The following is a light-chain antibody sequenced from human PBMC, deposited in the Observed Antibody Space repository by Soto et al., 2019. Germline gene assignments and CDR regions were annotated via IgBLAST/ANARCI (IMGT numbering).Light chain of an antibody. CDR1: ALPKQY. V-gene: IGLV3-25*03. CDR2: KDS. CDR3: QSADSSGTYYV. Sequence: SYELTQPPSVSVSPGQTARITCSGDALPKQYAYWYQQKPGQAPVLVIYKDSERRSGISERFSGSSSGTTVTLTISGVQAEDEADYYCQSADSSGTYYVFGTGTKLTVL. J-gene: IGLJ1*01.